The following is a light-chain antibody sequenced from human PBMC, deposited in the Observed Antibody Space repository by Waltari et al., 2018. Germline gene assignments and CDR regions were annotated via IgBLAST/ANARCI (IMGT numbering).Light chain of an antibody. J-gene: IGKJ2*01. Sequence: VLTQSPGTLSLSPGETATLSCRARERVGNNVLAWYHQKPGQTPRHLIYGASIRATGIPDRFSCSGSGTDFILIISRLEPEDSGVYFCQQYSSSVMYTFGQGTKLEI. CDR2: GAS. V-gene: IGKV3-20*01. CDR3: QQYSSSVMYT. CDR1: ERVGNNV.